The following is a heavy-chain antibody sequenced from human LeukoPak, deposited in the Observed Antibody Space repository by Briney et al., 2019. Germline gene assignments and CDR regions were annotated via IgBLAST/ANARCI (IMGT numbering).Heavy chain of an antibody. J-gene: IGHJ4*02. D-gene: IGHD3-22*01. CDR2: MNPNSGNT. CDR1: GYTFTSYD. V-gene: IGHV1-8*01. CDR3: AKQTGYYDSSGYIKEGFDY. Sequence: ASVKVSCKASGYTFTSYDINWVRQATGQGLEWMGWMNPNSGNTGYAQKFQGRVTMTRNTSISTAYMELSSLRSEDTAVYYCAKQTGYYDSSGYIKEGFDYWGQGTLVPVSS.